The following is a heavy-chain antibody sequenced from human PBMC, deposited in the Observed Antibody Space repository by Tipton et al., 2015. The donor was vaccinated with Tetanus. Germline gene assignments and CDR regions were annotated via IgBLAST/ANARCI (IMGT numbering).Heavy chain of an antibody. J-gene: IGHJ1*01. D-gene: IGHD3-22*01. Sequence: LVKPTETLSLICSVSGGSVDSGSYHWAWIRQPPGKGLEWIGSVHYTGATYLNPSLMSRVTLSVDTSKNQFSLQLRSVTAADTADYYCARQDTLNYYYVGYFHDWGQGTLVTVSS. CDR1: GGSVDSGSYH. CDR3: ARQDTLNYYYVGYFHD. CDR2: VHYTGAT. V-gene: IGHV4-39*01.